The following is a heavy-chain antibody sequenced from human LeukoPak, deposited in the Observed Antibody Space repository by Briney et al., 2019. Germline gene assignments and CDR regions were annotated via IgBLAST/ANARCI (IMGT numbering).Heavy chain of an antibody. Sequence: GGSLRLSCAASGFTFSSYWMSWVRQAPGKGLEWVANIKQDGSEKYYVDSVKGRFTISRDNSKNTLYLQMNSLRAEDTAVYYCAKVSKTIFGVALYAFDIWGQGTMVTVSS. J-gene: IGHJ3*02. CDR1: GFTFSSYW. D-gene: IGHD3-3*01. V-gene: IGHV3-7*03. CDR3: AKVSKTIFGVALYAFDI. CDR2: IKQDGSEK.